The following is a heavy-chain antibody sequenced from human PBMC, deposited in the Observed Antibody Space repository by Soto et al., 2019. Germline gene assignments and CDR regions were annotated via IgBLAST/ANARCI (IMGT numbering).Heavy chain of an antibody. CDR3: ARDQGIHDAFDI. CDR2: ISSSSSYI. J-gene: IGHJ3*02. V-gene: IGHV3-21*01. Sequence: EVQLVESGGGLVKPGGSLRLSCAASGFTFSSYSMNWVRQAPGNGLEWVSSISSSSSYIYYADSVKGRFTISRDNAKNSLYLQMNSLRAEDTAVYYCARDQGIHDAFDIWGQGTMVTVSS. CDR1: GFTFSSYS.